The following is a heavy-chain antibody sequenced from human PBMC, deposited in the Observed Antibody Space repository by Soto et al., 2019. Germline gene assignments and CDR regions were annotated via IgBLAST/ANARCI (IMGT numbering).Heavy chain of an antibody. J-gene: IGHJ3*02. V-gene: IGHV1-46*03. CDR3: ARGKAPGDYDNAFDI. D-gene: IGHD4-17*01. CDR1: GYTFTSYY. Sequence: QVQLVQSGAEVKKPGASVKVSCKASGYTFTSYYMHWVRQAPGQGLEWMGIINPSGGSTSYAQKFQGRVTMTRDTSTSTLYMELSSLRSEDTAVYYCARGKAPGDYDNAFDIWGQGTMVTVSS. CDR2: INPSGGST.